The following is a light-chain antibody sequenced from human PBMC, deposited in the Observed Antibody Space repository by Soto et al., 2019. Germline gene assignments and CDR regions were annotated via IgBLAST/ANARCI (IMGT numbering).Light chain of an antibody. CDR2: GAS. CDR1: QSVSSTY. CDR3: QQYGSSPRT. J-gene: IGKJ1*01. V-gene: IGKV3-20*01. Sequence: ENVLTQSPGSLSLSPGERATLSCRASQSVSSTYLAWYQQKPGQPPRLLIYGASSRATGIPDRFSGSGSGTDFTLTISGLEPEDFAGYYCQQYGSSPRTFGQGTKV.